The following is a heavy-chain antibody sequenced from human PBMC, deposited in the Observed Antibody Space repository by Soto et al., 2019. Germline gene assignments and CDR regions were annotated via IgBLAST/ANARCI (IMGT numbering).Heavy chain of an antibody. J-gene: IGHJ6*02. V-gene: IGHV1-46*01. D-gene: IGHD6-13*01. CDR1: GYTFTSYY. CDR3: ARGEAAAGTRYYFCYFGMDV. Sequence: QVQLVQSGAEVKKHGASVKVSCKASGYTFTSYYMHWVRQAPGQGLEWMGIINPSGGNTSYAQKFQGRVTMTRDTSTSTVYMELSSLRSEDTAVYYFARGEAAAGTRYYFCYFGMDVWGQGTTVTVSS. CDR2: INPSGGNT.